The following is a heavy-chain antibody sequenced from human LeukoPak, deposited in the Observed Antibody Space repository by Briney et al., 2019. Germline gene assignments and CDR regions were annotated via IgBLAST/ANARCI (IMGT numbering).Heavy chain of an antibody. J-gene: IGHJ4*02. CDR3: AREGIAAAGDY. D-gene: IGHD6-13*01. CDR2: IKQDGSEK. Sequence: GGSLRLSCAASGFTFSSYWVSWVRQAPGKGLEWVANIKQDGSEKNYVDSVKGRFTISRDNAKNSLYLQMNSLRAEDTAVYYCAREGIAAAGDYWGQGTLVTVSS. CDR1: GFTFSSYW. V-gene: IGHV3-7*04.